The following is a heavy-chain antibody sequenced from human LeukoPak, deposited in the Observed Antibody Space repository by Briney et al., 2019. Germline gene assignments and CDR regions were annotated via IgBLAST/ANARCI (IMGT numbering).Heavy chain of an antibody. CDR2: ICSRGSTK. D-gene: IGHD3-10*01. CDR1: GFTFSSYG. J-gene: IGHJ4*02. V-gene: IGHV3-48*04. CDR3: ARDLYYYGSGNYVPGLPDY. Sequence: GRSLRLSCAASGFTFSSYGMHWVRQAPGKGLEWVSYICSRGSTKYYADSVKGRFTISRDNAENSLYLQMNGLRAEDTAVYYCARDLYYYGSGNYVPGLPDYWGQGTLVTVSS.